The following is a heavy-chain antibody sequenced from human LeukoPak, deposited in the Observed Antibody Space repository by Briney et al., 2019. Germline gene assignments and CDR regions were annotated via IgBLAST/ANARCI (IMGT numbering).Heavy chain of an antibody. CDR3: ARGSSGSYLPDY. D-gene: IGHD1-26*01. CDR2: ISSSSSYI. Sequence: GGSLRLSCAASGFTFSSYAMNWVRQAPGKGLEWVSSISSSSSYIYYADSVKGRFTISRDNAKNSLYLRMNSLRAEDTAMYYCARGSSGSYLPDYWGQGTLVTVSS. CDR1: GFTFSSYA. J-gene: IGHJ4*02. V-gene: IGHV3-21*01.